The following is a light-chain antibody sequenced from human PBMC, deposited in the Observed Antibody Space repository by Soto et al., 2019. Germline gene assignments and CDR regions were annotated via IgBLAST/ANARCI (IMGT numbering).Light chain of an antibody. CDR2: GAS. CDR1: QSIGSD. V-gene: IGKV3-15*01. J-gene: IGKJ2*01. Sequence: EIVMTQSPATLSVSPGXRATLSCRASQSIGSDLAWYQQKPGQAPRLLIYGASTRATGIPARFSGSGSGTEFTLTIRSLQSEDFAVYYCQQYHNWPPYTFGQGTKVDIK. CDR3: QQYHNWPPYT.